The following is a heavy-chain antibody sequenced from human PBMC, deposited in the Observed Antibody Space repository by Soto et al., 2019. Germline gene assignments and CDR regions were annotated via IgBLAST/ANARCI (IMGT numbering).Heavy chain of an antibody. CDR1: GYSFTSYW. CDR2: IYPGDPDT. J-gene: IGHJ4*02. Sequence: GESLKISCKGSGYSFTSYWIGWVRQMPGKGLEWMGIIYPGDPDTRYSPSFQGQVTISADKSISTAYLQWSSLKASDTAMYYCALTFWFLRGPFDYWGQGTLVTVSS. D-gene: IGHD3-3*01. V-gene: IGHV5-51*01. CDR3: ALTFWFLRGPFDY.